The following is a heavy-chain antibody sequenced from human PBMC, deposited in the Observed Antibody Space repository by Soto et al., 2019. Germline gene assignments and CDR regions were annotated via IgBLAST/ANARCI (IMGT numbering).Heavy chain of an antibody. CDR1: GFTFSSYA. Sequence: EVQLLESGGGLVQPGGSLRLSCAASGFTFSSYAMSWVRQAXGKGLEWVSAISGSGGSTYYADSVKGRFTISRDNSKNTLXLQXXXXXXXXXXXXXXXXXXXSYKXGGQGTLVTVSS. CDR3: XXXXXSYKX. D-gene: IGHD1-26*01. V-gene: IGHV3-23*01. J-gene: IGHJ4*02. CDR2: ISGSGGST.